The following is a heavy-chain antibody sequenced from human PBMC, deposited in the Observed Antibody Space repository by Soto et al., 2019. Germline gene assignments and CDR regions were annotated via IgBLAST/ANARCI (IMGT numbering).Heavy chain of an antibody. D-gene: IGHD3-10*01. J-gene: IGHJ4*02. CDR3: ARDTNFYASGSGVDY. CDR2: ITSSSNYI. Sequence: EVQLVESGGGLVKPGGSLRLSCAASGFTFSTYSMSWVRQAPGKGLEWVSSITSSSNYIHYGDSVRGRFTISRDNAQSSLYLQMNSLRGEDTAVYHCARDTNFYASGSGVDYWGQGTLVTVSS. CDR1: GFTFSTYS. V-gene: IGHV3-21*01.